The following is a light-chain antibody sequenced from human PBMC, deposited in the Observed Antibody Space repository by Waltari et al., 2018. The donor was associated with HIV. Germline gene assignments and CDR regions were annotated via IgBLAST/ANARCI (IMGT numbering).Light chain of an antibody. V-gene: IGLV3-1*01. CDR2: QDS. CDR3: QAWDSSTEV. CDR1: KLGDKY. Sequence: SYELTQPPSVSVSPGQPASITCSGDKLGDKYACWYQKKPGQSPVLVIYQDSKRPSGIPERFSGSNAGNTATLTISGTQAMDEADYYCQAWDSSTEVFGTGTKVTVL. J-gene: IGLJ1*01.